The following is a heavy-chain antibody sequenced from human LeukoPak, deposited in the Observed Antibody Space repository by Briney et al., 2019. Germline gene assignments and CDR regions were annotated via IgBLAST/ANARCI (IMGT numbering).Heavy chain of an antibody. J-gene: IGHJ4*02. CDR2: IYYSGST. CDR1: GGSISSYY. Sequence: SETLSLTCTVSGGSISSYYWSWIRQPPGKGLEWIGYIYYSGSTNYNPSLKSRVTISVDTSKNQFSLKLSSVTVADTAVYYCARKGLDFWSGYYTDWGQGTLVTVSS. CDR3: ARKGLDFWSGYYTD. D-gene: IGHD3-3*01. V-gene: IGHV4-59*08.